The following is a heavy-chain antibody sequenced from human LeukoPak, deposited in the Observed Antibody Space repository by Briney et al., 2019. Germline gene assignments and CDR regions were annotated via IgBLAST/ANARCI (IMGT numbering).Heavy chain of an antibody. V-gene: IGHV4-38-2*02. CDR2: IYHSGST. CDR1: GYSISSGYY. Sequence: SETLSLTCNVSGYSISSGYYWAWIRQSPGKGLEWIGSIYHSGSTNYNPSLKSRVTISVDTSKNQFSLKLSSVTAADTAVYYCARHRITMVRGVIGEYYFDYWGQGTLVTVSS. D-gene: IGHD3-10*01. CDR3: ARHRITMVRGVIGEYYFDY. J-gene: IGHJ4*02.